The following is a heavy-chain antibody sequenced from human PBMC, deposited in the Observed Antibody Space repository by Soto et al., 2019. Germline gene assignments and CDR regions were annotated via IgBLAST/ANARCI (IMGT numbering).Heavy chain of an antibody. CDR2: IYYSGST. J-gene: IGHJ5*02. Sequence: SETLSLTCTVSGGSISSYYWSWIRQPPGKGLEWIGYIYYSGSTNYNPSLKSRVTISVDTSKNQFSLKLSSVTAADTAVYYCARQQQWLVQGGFDPLGQGTLVTGS. D-gene: IGHD6-19*01. CDR1: GGSISSYY. V-gene: IGHV4-59*01. CDR3: ARQQQWLVQGGFDP.